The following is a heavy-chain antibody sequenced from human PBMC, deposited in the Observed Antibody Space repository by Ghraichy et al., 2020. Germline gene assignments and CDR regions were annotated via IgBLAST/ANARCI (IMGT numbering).Heavy chain of an antibody. D-gene: IGHD1-26*01. Sequence: SETLSLTCTVSGCSISSSSYYWGWIRQPPGKGLEWIGSIYYSGSTYYNPSLKSRVTISVDTSKNQFSLKLSSVTAADTAVYYCARLRRLEVLLDYYGRDVWGQGTTVTVSS. CDR1: GCSISSSSYY. V-gene: IGHV4-39*01. CDR2: IYYSGST. CDR3: ARLRRLEVLLDYYGRDV. J-gene: IGHJ6*02.